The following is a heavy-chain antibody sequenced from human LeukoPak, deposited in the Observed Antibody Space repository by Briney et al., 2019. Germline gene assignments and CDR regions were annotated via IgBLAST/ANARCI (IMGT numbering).Heavy chain of an antibody. CDR1: GFSLSTSGVG. CDR3: ARTLIATADRPFDY. D-gene: IGHD6-13*01. Sequence: SGPTLVKPTQTLTLTCTFSGFSLSTSGVGVGWIRQPPGKALEWLALIYWNDDKRYSPSLKSRLTITEDTSKNQVVLTMTSMDPVDTATYYCARTLIATADRPFDYWGQGTLVTVSS. J-gene: IGHJ4*02. CDR2: IYWNDDK. V-gene: IGHV2-5*01.